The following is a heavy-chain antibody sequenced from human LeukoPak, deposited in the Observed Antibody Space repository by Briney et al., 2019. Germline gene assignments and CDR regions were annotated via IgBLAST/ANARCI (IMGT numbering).Heavy chain of an antibody. D-gene: IGHD6-13*01. V-gene: IGHV1-18*01. J-gene: IGHJ4*02. CDR1: GYTFTSYG. CDR2: ISAYNGNT. CDR3: ARGGRAAAGTPIDY. Sequence: VASVKVSCKAPGYTFTSYGISWVRQAPGQGLEWMGWISAYNGNTNYAQKLQGRVTMTTDTSTSTAYMELRSLRSGDTAVYYCARGGRAAAGTPIDYWGQGTLVTVSS.